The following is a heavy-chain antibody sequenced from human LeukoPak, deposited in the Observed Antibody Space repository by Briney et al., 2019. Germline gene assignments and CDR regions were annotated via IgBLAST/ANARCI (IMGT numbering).Heavy chain of an antibody. V-gene: IGHV3-30*04. CDR2: ISYDGSNK. CDR1: GFTFSSYA. CDR3: ARDKSYDYVWGSYRKAYYGMDV. Sequence: GRPLRLSCAASGFTFSSYAMHWVRQAPGKGLEWVAVISYDGSNKYYADSVKGRFTISRDNSKNTLYLQMNSLRAEDTAVYYCARDKSYDYVWGSYRKAYYGMDVWGQGTTVTVSS. D-gene: IGHD3-16*02. J-gene: IGHJ6*02.